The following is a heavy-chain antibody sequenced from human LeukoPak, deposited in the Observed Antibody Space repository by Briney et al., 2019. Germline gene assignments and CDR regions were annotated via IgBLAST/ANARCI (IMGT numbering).Heavy chain of an antibody. CDR2: ISWNRGSI. D-gene: IGHD2-2*01. CDR3: AKGYCSSISCHADY. V-gene: IGHV3-9*01. J-gene: IGHJ4*02. Sequence: PGGSLRLSCAASGFTFDDYAMHWVRQAPGKGLEWVSGISWNRGSIGYADSVKGRFTISRDNAKMSLYLQMNSLRAGDTALYYCAKGYCSSISCHADYWGQGTLVTASS. CDR1: GFTFDDYA.